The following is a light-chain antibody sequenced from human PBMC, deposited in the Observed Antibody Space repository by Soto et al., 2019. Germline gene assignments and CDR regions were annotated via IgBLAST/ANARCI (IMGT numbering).Light chain of an antibody. CDR1: KLGHKY. Sequence: SYELTQPPSVSVSPGQTASITCSGDKLGHKYACWYQQKPGQPPVLVIYEDNKRPSGIPERFSGSNSGNTATLTISGTQAMDEADYYCQAWDSNTVLFAGGTKLTVL. CDR3: QAWDSNTVL. J-gene: IGLJ2*01. V-gene: IGLV3-1*01. CDR2: EDN.